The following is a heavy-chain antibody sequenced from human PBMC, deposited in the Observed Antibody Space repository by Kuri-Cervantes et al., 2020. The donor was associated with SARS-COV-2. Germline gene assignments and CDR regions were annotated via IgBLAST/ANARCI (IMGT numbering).Heavy chain of an antibody. D-gene: IGHD2-15*01. CDR3: ARDRGYCDGGGCYSTGFSFDY. CDR1: GFTFRSYG. J-gene: IGHJ4*02. CDR2: ISSGSDYI. V-gene: IGHV3-21*01. Sequence: GESLKIFCVASGFTFRSYGVTWVRQAPGRGLEWVSSISSGSDYIYYADSVKGRFSVSRDNAGNSLSLQMNSLTAGDTAVYYCARDRGYCDGGGCYSTGFSFDYWGQGALVTVSS.